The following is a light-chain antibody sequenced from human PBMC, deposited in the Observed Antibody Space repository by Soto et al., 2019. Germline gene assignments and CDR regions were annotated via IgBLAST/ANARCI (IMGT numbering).Light chain of an antibody. J-gene: IGKJ4*01. CDR2: GAS. V-gene: IGKV3-15*01. Sequence: EIVMTQSPATLSVSPGERATLSCRASQSVSSNLAWYQQKPGQPPRLLIYGASTRATGIPARFSGSGSGTEFTLTISSLQSEDFAVCYCQQYNNWPPLTFGGGTKVEIE. CDR1: QSVSSN. CDR3: QQYNNWPPLT.